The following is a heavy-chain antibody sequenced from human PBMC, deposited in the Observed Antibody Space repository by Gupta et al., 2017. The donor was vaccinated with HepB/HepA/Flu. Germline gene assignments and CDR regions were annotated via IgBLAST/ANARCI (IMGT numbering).Heavy chain of an antibody. Sequence: QVQLVQSGAEVKKPGASVKVSCKASGYTFTSYAMHWVRQAPGQRLEWMGWINAGNGNTKSSQKFQGRVTITRETSASPADMELSSLRSEDTAVYYCATDHGQGSDFNCLDYYYYGMDVWGQVTPVTVSS. CDR2: INAGNGNT. CDR1: GYTFTSYA. J-gene: IGHJ6*02. D-gene: IGHD1-26*01. CDR3: ATDHGQGSDFNCLDYYYYGMDV. V-gene: IGHV1-3*01.